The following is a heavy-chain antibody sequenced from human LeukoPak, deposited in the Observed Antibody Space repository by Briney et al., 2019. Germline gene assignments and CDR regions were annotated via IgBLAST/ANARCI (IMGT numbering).Heavy chain of an antibody. CDR1: GGSFSGYS. D-gene: IGHD6-19*01. CDR3: ARSYSSGWYGWFDP. CDR2: INHSGST. V-gene: IGHV4-34*01. J-gene: IGHJ5*02. Sequence: SETLSLTRAVYGGSFSGYSWSGIRQPPGKGLEWIGEINHSGSTNYNPSLKSRVTISVDTSKNQFSLKLSSVTAADTAVYYCARSYSSGWYGWFDPWGQGTLVTVSS.